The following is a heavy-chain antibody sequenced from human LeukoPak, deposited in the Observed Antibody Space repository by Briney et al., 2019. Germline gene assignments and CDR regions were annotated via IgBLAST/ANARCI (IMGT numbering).Heavy chain of an antibody. CDR1: GFTFSSYA. CDR2: ITASGGNT. V-gene: IGHV3-23*01. D-gene: IGHD5-18*01. J-gene: IGHJ4*02. Sequence: GGSLRLSCAASGFTFSSYAVGWVRQAPGKGLEWVSAITASGGNTYYADSVKGRFTISRDNSKNTLYLQVNSLRAEDTAVYYCAKGNGYSYGRYYFDYWGQGTLVTVSS. CDR3: AKGNGYSYGRYYFDY.